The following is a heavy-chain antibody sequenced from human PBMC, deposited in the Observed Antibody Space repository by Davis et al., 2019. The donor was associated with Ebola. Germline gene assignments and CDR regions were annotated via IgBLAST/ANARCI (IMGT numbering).Heavy chain of an antibody. CDR1: GFTFSNAW. D-gene: IGHD1-26*01. CDR3: TTDPWDSYYYYGMDV. J-gene: IGHJ6*02. V-gene: IGHV3-15*01. CDR2: IKSKTDGGTT. Sequence: PGGSLRLSCAASGFTFSNAWMSWVRQAPGKGLEWVGRIKSKTDGGTTDYAAPVKGRFTISRDDSKNTLYLQMNSLKTEDTAVYYCTTDPWDSYYYYGMDVWGQGTTVTVSS.